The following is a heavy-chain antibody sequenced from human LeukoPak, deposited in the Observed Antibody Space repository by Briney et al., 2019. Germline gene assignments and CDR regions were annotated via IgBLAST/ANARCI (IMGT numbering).Heavy chain of an antibody. Sequence: PGGSLRLSCAASGFTVSSNYMSWVRQAPGKGLEWVSVIYSGGSTYYADSVKGRFTISRDNSKNTLYLQMNSLRAEDTAVYYCARGRMVRGVYYYFDYWGQGTLVTVSS. CDR2: IYSGGST. J-gene: IGHJ4*02. V-gene: IGHV3-53*01. CDR1: GFTVSSNY. CDR3: ARGRMVRGVYYYFDY. D-gene: IGHD3-10*01.